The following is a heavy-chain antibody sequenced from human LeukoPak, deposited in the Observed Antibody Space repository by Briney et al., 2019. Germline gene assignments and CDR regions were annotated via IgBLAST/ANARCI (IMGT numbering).Heavy chain of an antibody. CDR1: GGSISTYY. D-gene: IGHD5-18*01. J-gene: IGHJ4*02. V-gene: IGHV4-59*01. CDR3: ARDAEHSYGRYFAY. Sequence: KPSETLSLICTVSGGSISTYYWNWIRKTPGRGLEWIGFMQYTGNSKYNPSLKSRVTMLVDTSKNQFSLKLSSVTAADTAVYYCARDAEHSYGRYFAYWGQGILVTVSS. CDR2: MQYTGNS.